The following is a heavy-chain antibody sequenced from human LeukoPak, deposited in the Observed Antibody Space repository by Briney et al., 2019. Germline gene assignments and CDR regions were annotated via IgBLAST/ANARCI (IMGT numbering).Heavy chain of an antibody. V-gene: IGHV4-39*01. D-gene: IGHD3-9*01. CDR3: ARLILTGYYYFDY. Sequence: SETLSLTCTVSGGSISSSSYCWGWIRQPPGKGLEWIGSIYYSGSTYYNPSLKSRVTISVDTSKNQFSLKLSSVTAADTAVYYCARLILTGYYYFDYWGQGTLVTVSS. J-gene: IGHJ4*02. CDR2: IYYSGST. CDR1: GGSISSSSYC.